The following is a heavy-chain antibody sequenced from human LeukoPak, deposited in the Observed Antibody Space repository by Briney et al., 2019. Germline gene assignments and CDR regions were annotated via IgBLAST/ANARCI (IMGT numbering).Heavy chain of an antibody. CDR3: ARRRYYDGSGYLE. Sequence: SETPSVTCSVSGDSVARSDSYWDWIRQPPGKGLEWIGTIYYSGKTYYSPSLRSRVTMSVDTSNNQFSLNLRFVTAADTAVYYCARRRYYDGSGYLEWGQGTLVSVFS. J-gene: IGHJ1*01. D-gene: IGHD3-22*01. CDR1: GDSVARSDSY. CDR2: IYYSGKT. V-gene: IGHV4-39*01.